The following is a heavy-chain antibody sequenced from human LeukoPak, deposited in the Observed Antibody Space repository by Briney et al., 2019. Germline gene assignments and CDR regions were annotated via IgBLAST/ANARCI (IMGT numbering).Heavy chain of an antibody. J-gene: IGHJ4*02. Sequence: PGESLQISCKGSGYSFSDYWIGWVRQVPGKGLEWMGIIYPGDSDTRYSPSFQGQVTISADKSITTAYLQWSSLKASDTAIYYCVRLAAFGDLVRYFDYWGQGTLVTVSS. D-gene: IGHD3-3*01. CDR2: IYPGDSDT. CDR1: GYSFSDYW. CDR3: VRLAAFGDLVRYFDY. V-gene: IGHV5-51*01.